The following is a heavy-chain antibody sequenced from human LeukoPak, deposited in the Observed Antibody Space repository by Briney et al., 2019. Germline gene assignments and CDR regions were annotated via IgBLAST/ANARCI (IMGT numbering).Heavy chain of an antibody. D-gene: IGHD3-10*01. V-gene: IGHV3-74*01. J-gene: IGHJ6*03. CDR2: INNDGSST. CDR1: GFTFSSYW. Sequence: PGGSLRLSCGASGFTFSSYWMHWVRQAPGKGLVWVSCINNDGSSTSYADSVQGRFTISRDNAKNTLYLQMNSLRAEDTALYYCARVARGDYYYYYMDVGGKGTTVTVSS. CDR3: ARVARGDYYYYYMDV.